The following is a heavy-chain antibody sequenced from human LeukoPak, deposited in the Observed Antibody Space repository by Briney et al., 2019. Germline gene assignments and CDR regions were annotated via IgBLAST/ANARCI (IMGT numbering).Heavy chain of an antibody. Sequence: GGSLRLSCAASGFRFSTYWMTWVRQAPGKGLEWVANIKQDGSEKYYVDSVRGRFTISRDNAKNSLYLQMNSLRVEDTAVYYCARGWELDPWGQGTLVTVSS. CDR3: ARGWELDP. J-gene: IGHJ5*02. CDR2: IKQDGSEK. CDR1: GFRFSTYW. D-gene: IGHD1-26*01. V-gene: IGHV3-7*05.